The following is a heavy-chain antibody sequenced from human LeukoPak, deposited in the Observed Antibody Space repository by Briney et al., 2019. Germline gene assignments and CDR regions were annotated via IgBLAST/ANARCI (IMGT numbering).Heavy chain of an antibody. CDR2: ISYDGSNK. J-gene: IGHJ3*02. V-gene: IGHV3-30-3*01. CDR3: AKDYLKHYYDSSGSAFDI. CDR1: GFTFSSYA. D-gene: IGHD3-22*01. Sequence: GGSLRLSCAASGFTFSSYAMPWVRQAPGKGLEWVAVISYDGSNKYYADSVKGRFTISRDNSKNTLYLQMNSLRAEDTAVYYCAKDYLKHYYDSSGSAFDIWGQGTMVTVSS.